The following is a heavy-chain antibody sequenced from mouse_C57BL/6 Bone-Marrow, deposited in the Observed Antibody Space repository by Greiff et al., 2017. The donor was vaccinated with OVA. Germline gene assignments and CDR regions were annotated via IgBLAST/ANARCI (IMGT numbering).Heavy chain of an antibody. J-gene: IGHJ4*01. Sequence: VHLVESGPELVKPGASVKISCKASGYAFSSSWMNWVKQRPGQGLEWIGRIYPGDGDTNYNGKFKGKATLTADKSSSTAYMQLSSLTSEDSAVYFCAAGVYAMDYWGQGTSVTVSS. V-gene: IGHV1-82*01. CDR3: AAGVYAMDY. CDR2: IYPGDGDT. CDR1: GYAFSSSW.